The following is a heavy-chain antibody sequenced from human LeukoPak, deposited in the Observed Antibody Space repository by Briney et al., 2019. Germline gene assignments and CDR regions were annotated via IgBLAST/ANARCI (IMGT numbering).Heavy chain of an antibody. Sequence: SETLSLTCTVSGGSISSSSYYWGWIRQPPGKGLEWIGSIYYSGSTYYNPSLKSRVTISVDTSKNQFSLKLSSVTAADTAVYYCARDAVVPAAMIQKDAFDIWGQGAMVTVSS. CDR3: ARDAVVPAAMIQKDAFDI. V-gene: IGHV4-39*07. CDR2: IYYSGST. D-gene: IGHD2-2*01. CDR1: GGSISSSSYY. J-gene: IGHJ3*02.